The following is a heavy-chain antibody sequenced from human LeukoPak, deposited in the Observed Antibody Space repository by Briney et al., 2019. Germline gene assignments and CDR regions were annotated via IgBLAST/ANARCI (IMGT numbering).Heavy chain of an antibody. J-gene: IGHJ4*02. Sequence: GGSLRLSCAASGFTLSSHSMNWVRQAPGKGLEWVSSISSSSNYIYYADSVKGRFTISRDNAKNSLYLQMSSLRAEDTAMYYCARGSSGYSYILSYWGQGALVTVSS. CDR1: GFTLSSHS. D-gene: IGHD5-18*01. CDR2: ISSSSNYI. V-gene: IGHV3-21*01. CDR3: ARGSSGYSYILSY.